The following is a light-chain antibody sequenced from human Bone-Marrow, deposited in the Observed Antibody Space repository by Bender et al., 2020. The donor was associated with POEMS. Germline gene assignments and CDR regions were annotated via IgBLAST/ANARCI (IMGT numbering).Light chain of an antibody. Sequence: QSVLTQPPSASGTPGQRVTISCSGGSSNIGAHAVNWYQHLPGTAPKLLIYSSHRRPSEVPDRFSGSRSGTSASLAIIGPQSEDEADYYCAVWDDRLNGWVFGRGNKLTVL. CDR3: AVWDDRLNGWV. J-gene: IGLJ3*02. CDR2: SSH. V-gene: IGLV1-44*01. CDR1: SSNIGAHA.